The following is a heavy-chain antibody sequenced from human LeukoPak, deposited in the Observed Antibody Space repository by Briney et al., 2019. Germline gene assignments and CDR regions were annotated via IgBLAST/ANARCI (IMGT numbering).Heavy chain of an antibody. CDR3: AKDLGGDFWSGLGMDV. D-gene: IGHD3-3*01. CDR2: IRGSGGST. J-gene: IGHJ6*02. CDR1: GFTFSSYA. Sequence: GGSLRLSCAASGFTFSSYAMSWVRQAPGKGLEWVSAIRGSGGSTYYADSVKGRFTISRDNSKNTLYLQMNSQRAEDTAVYYCAKDLGGDFWSGLGMDVWGQGTTVTVSS. V-gene: IGHV3-23*01.